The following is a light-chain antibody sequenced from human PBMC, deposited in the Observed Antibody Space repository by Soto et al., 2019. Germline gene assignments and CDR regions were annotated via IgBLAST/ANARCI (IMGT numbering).Light chain of an antibody. CDR3: QQSNNWPYT. CDR1: QSVSDN. Sequence: EIVMTQSPATLSVSPGERDILSCRASQSVSDNLAWYQQKPGQAPRLLIYGASTRATTIPARFSGSGSGTEFTLTISSLQSEDFAVYYCQQSNNWPYTFGQGTRLDIK. V-gene: IGKV3-15*01. J-gene: IGKJ2*01. CDR2: GAS.